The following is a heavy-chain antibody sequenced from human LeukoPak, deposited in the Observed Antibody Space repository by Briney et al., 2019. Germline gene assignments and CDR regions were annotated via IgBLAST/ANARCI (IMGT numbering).Heavy chain of an antibody. V-gene: IGHV3-23*01. CDR2: INASGGNT. CDR1: GFAFNVYA. D-gene: IGHD3-10*01. Sequence: PGGSLRLSCAASGFAFNVYAMTWVRQAPGKGLQWVSTINASGGNTYYADSVRGRFTISRDNSKNTLYLQMNSLRVEDTAVYYCAKRTYSFGGEFDYWGQGTLVTVSS. J-gene: IGHJ4*02. CDR3: AKRTYSFGGEFDY.